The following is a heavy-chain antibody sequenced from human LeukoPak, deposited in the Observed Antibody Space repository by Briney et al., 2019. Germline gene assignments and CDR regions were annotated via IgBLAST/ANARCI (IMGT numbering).Heavy chain of an antibody. J-gene: IGHJ5*02. D-gene: IGHD6-6*01. Sequence: SETLSLTCTVSGYSISSGYYWGWIRQPPGKGLEWIGSIYYSGSTYYNPSLKSRVTISVDTSKNQFSLKLSSVTAADTAVYYCASEARPHTYNWSDPWGQGTLVTVSS. CDR1: GYSISSGYY. CDR3: ASEARPHTYNWSDP. CDR2: IYYSGST. V-gene: IGHV4-38-2*02.